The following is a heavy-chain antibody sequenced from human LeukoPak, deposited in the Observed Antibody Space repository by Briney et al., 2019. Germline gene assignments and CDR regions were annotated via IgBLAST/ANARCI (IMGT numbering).Heavy chain of an antibody. Sequence: GGSLRLSCAASGFTFSSYAMSWVRQAPGNGLEWVSAISGSGGSTYYADSVKGRFTISRDNSKNTLYLQMNSLRAEDTAVYYCAKSRKDSGSYSDYWGQGTLVTVSS. CDR3: AKSRKDSGSYSDY. J-gene: IGHJ4*02. D-gene: IGHD1-26*01. CDR1: GFTFSSYA. CDR2: ISGSGGST. V-gene: IGHV3-23*01.